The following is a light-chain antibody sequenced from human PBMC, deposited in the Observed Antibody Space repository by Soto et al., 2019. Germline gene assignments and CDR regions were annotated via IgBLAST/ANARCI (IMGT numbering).Light chain of an antibody. J-gene: IGLJ3*02. V-gene: IGLV1-44*01. CDR2: TDY. CDR1: NSNIGTYT. CDR3: ASWDDSLSGGV. Sequence: QSVLTQPPSASGTPGQRVIISCSGSNSNIGTYTVNWYQQLPGTAPKLLIYTDYQRPSGVPDRFPGSRSGTSASLAISGLQSEDEADYYCASWDDSLSGGVFGGGTKVTVL.